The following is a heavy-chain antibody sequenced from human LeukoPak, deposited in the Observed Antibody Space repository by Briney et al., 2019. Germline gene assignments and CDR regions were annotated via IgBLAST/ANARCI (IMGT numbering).Heavy chain of an antibody. Sequence: SETLSLTCTVSGGSISSGGYYWSWIRQHPGKGLEWIGYIYYSGSTYYNPSLKSRVTISVDTSKNQFSLKLSSVTAADTAVYYCARYTVTTYNWFDPWGQGTLVTVSS. CDR2: IYYSGST. J-gene: IGHJ5*02. CDR3: ARYTVTTYNWFDP. V-gene: IGHV4-31*03. D-gene: IGHD4-17*01. CDR1: GGSISSGGYY.